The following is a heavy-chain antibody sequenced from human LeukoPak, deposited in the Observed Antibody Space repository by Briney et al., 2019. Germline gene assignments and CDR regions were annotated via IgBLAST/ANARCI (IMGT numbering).Heavy chain of an antibody. Sequence: WASVKVSCKASGYTFTGYYMHWVRQAPGQGLEWMGWINPNSGGTNYAQKFQGRVTMTRDTSISTAYMELSRLRSDDTAVYYCARDRTEYYDFWSGSPDAFDIWGQGTMVTVSS. V-gene: IGHV1-2*02. D-gene: IGHD3-3*01. CDR2: INPNSGGT. J-gene: IGHJ3*02. CDR3: ARDRTEYYDFWSGSPDAFDI. CDR1: GYTFTGYY.